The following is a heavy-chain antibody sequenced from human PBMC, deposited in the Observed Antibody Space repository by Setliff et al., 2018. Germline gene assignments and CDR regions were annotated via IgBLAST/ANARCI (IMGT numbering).Heavy chain of an antibody. D-gene: IGHD6-19*01. CDR3: ARQGGQWLVNWFDP. Sequence: ASETLSLTCTVSGGSISGSSNYWGWIRQPPGKGLEWIGSIYYSGSTNYNPSLKSRVTISVDTSKNQFSLKLSSVTAADTAVYYCARQGGQWLVNWFDPWGQGTLVTVSS. CDR1: GGSISGSSNY. V-gene: IGHV4-39*01. J-gene: IGHJ5*02. CDR2: IYYSGST.